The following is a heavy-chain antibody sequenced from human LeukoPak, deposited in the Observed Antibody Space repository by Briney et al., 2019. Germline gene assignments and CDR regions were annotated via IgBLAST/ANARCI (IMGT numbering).Heavy chain of an antibody. D-gene: IGHD1-26*01. V-gene: IGHV4-34*01. CDR2: IKHRGSA. J-gene: IGHJ4*02. Sequence: SDTVSLTCAVYGGSFRGYYWSWIRQPPGKGLEWMGEIKHRGSAKYNPSLKSPVTISVDTPKNQFPLKRSSGTAADTAVYYCARGGLEVGATSYLDYWGQGSLVTVSS. CDR1: GGSFRGYY. CDR3: ARGGLEVGATSYLDY.